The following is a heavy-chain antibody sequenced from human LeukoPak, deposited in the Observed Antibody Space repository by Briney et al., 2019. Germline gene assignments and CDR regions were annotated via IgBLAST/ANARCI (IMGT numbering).Heavy chain of an antibody. Sequence: SETLSLTCAVYGESFSGYYYYWTWIRLPPGKGLEWIGEIKHIGGTNYNASPRSRVTISADTSKNQFSLRLTSVTAADTAVYYCARLAIRGSNYGFDYWGQGTLVTVSS. J-gene: IGHJ4*02. V-gene: IGHV4-34*01. D-gene: IGHD5-18*01. CDR1: GESFSGYY. CDR2: IKHIGGT. CDR3: ARLAIRGSNYGFDY.